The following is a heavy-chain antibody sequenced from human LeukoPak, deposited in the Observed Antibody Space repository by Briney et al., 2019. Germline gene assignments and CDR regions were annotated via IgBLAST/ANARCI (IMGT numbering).Heavy chain of an antibody. D-gene: IGHD3-10*01. J-gene: IGHJ4*02. CDR2: IYSGGST. CDR3: ARDVDYGSGSYPVDY. V-gene: IGHV3-66*01. Sequence: GGSLRLSCAASGFTVSSNYMSWVRQAPRKGLEWVSVIYSGGSTYYADSVKGRFTISRDNSKNTLYLQMNSLRAEDTAVYYCARDVDYGSGSYPVDYWGQGTLVTVSS. CDR1: GFTVSSNY.